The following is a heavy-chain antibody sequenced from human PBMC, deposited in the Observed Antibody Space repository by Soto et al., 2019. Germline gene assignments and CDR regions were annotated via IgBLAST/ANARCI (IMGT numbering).Heavy chain of an antibody. V-gene: IGHV3-30*03. D-gene: IGHD2-21*02. CDR3: ARTLHGDSTGAFDC. J-gene: IGHJ4*02. CDR2: VSFDGTNQ. CDR1: GFTFSNSC. Sequence: GGSLRLSCAASGFTFSNSCVHWVRQTPGKGLEWVALVSFDGTNQYYADSVKGRFTISRDNFKNTLFLQMNSLRPEDTAVYYCARTLHGDSTGAFDCWGLGTLVTVSS.